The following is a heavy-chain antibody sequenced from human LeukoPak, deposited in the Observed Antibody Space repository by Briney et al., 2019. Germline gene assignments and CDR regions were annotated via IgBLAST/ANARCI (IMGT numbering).Heavy chain of an antibody. Sequence: PGGSLRLSCAASGFSFNNAWMNWVRQPPGKGLGGFGLIKTKADGETTDYAAPVKGRPTISRDDSKNTLYLQMNSLKTEETAVYYCTTLWYSYHSFDYWGHGTLVTVSS. CDR3: TTLWYSYHSFDY. J-gene: IGHJ4*01. CDR1: GFSFNNAW. D-gene: IGHD3-22*01. CDR2: IKTKADGETT. V-gene: IGHV3-15*01.